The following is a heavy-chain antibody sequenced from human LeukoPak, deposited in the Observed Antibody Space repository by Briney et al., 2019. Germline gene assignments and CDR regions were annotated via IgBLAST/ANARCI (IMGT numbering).Heavy chain of an antibody. CDR2: IRSKTNHYAT. J-gene: IGHJ4*02. D-gene: IGHD1-26*01. CDR1: GFTFSGSA. CDR3: ARGLSGSYFFDY. V-gene: IGHV3-73*01. Sequence: PGGSLRLSCAASGFTFSGSAMHWVRQASGKGLEWVGRIRSKTNHYATAYAASLKGRFNISRDDSKNTAYLQMNSLKTEDTAVYYCARGLSGSYFFDYWGQGTLVTVSS.